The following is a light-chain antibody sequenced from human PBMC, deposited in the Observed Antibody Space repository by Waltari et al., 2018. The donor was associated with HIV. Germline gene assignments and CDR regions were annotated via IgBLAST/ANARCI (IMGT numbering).Light chain of an antibody. CDR2: SNN. CDR1: GSNVGVNF. Sequence: QSVLTQAPSASGTPGQRVTLSCSGTGSNVGVNFVSWYQQLPGMAPKLLVFSNNERPPRVPGRFSGSNPGTSASLAISGLRSEDEAVYFCAAWDDSVSGWAFGEGTKVTVL. CDR3: AAWDDSVSGWA. V-gene: IGLV1-47*01. J-gene: IGLJ2*01.